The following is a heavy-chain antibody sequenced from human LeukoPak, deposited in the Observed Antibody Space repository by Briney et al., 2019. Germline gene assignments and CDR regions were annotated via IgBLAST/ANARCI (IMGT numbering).Heavy chain of an antibody. V-gene: IGHV3-30*02. CDR1: GFTFSSYD. J-gene: IGHJ4*02. CDR3: ARIYGGISYHFDY. CDR2: IRYDGSDK. Sequence: GGSLRLSCAASGFTFSSYDIHWVRQAPGKGLEWVAFIRYDGSDKYYADSVKGRFTISRDNAKNSLYLQMNSLRAEDTAVYYCARIYGGISYHFDYWGQGTLVTVSS. D-gene: IGHD4-23*01.